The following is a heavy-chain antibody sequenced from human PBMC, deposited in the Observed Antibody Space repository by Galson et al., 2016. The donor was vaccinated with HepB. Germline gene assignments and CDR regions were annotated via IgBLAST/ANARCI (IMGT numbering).Heavy chain of an antibody. CDR3: VRRHSIGWYLEN. CDR1: GFSVSTSGVG. V-gene: IGHV4-39*01. J-gene: IGHJ4*02. Sequence: LVKPTQTLTLTCTFSGFSVSTSGVGVGWIRQPPGKGLEWVGSVYYSGSTYYNPSLRSRVIISVDTSKHQFSLNVSSVTAADTAFYYCVRRHSIGWYLENWGQGILVTVSS. D-gene: IGHD6-13*01. CDR2: VYYSGST.